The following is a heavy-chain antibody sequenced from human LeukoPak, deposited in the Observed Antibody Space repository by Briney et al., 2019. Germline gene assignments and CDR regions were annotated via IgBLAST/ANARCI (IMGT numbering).Heavy chain of an antibody. CDR2: ISASNGNT. J-gene: IGHJ4*02. Sequence: ASVTVSCKASGYTFKNYGVSWVRQAPGQGFEWMGWISASNGNTNYAQKFQGRVTMTTDTSTSTAYMELRSLRFDDTAVYYCAGEESADPRRVLWGQGTPVTVSS. V-gene: IGHV1-18*01. CDR3: AGEESADPRRVL. CDR1: GYTFKNYG.